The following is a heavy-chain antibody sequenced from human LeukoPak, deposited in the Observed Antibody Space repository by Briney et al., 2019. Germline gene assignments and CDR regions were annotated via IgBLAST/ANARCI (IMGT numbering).Heavy chain of an antibody. CDR1: GGSFSGYY. J-gene: IGHJ5*02. D-gene: IGHD2-2*01. Sequence: PETLSLTCPVYGGSFSGYYWSWIRQPPGKGREWTGEINHSGSTNYNPSLKSRVTISVDTSKNQFSLKLSSVTAADTAVYYCARGRGYCSSTSCYYNWFDPWGQGTLVTVSS. CDR3: ARGRGYCSSTSCYYNWFDP. V-gene: IGHV4-34*01. CDR2: INHSGST.